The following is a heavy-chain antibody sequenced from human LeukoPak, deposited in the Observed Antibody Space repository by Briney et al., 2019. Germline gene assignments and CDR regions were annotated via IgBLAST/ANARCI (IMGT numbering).Heavy chain of an antibody. D-gene: IGHD5-24*01. CDR3: AGRRRDGYNYSDY. CDR2: ITSDGSST. Sequence: PGGSLRLSCAVSGFTFSSYWMYWVRQAPGKGLVWVSRITSDGSSTFYADSVKGRFTISRDNAKHTLYLQMNSLRAEDTAVYYCAGRRRDGYNYSDYWGQGTLVTVSS. CDR1: GFTFSSYW. V-gene: IGHV3-74*01. J-gene: IGHJ4*02.